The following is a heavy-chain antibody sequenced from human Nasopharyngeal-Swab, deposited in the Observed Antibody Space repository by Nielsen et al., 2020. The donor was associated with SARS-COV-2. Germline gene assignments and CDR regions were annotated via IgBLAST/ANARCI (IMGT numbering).Heavy chain of an antibody. CDR3: AKAGFGPGRMLWFGELLPYYMDV. Sequence: WVRQAPGQGLEWLGIINPTGGSTSYAQKFQGRITMTRDTSTSTAYMELSSLRSEDSAVYYCAKAGFGPGRMLWFGELLPYYMDVWGKGTTVTVSS. CDR2: INPTGGST. D-gene: IGHD3-10*01. V-gene: IGHV1-46*01. J-gene: IGHJ6*03.